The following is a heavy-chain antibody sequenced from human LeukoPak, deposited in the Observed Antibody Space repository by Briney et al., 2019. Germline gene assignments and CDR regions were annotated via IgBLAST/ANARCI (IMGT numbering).Heavy chain of an antibody. CDR1: GFTFSSYA. J-gene: IGHJ4*02. Sequence: PGGSLRLSSAASGFTFSSYAMSWVRQAPGKGLEWVSAISASGGSTYYADSVKGRFTISRDNSQNTLYLQVNSLRAEDTAVYYCAKGLVPAAIRVVDYWGQGTLVTVSS. D-gene: IGHD2-2*01. CDR3: AKGLVPAAIRVVDY. CDR2: ISASGGST. V-gene: IGHV3-23*01.